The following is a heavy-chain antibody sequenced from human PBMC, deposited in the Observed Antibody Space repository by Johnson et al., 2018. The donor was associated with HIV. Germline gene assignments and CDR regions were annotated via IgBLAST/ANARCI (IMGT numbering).Heavy chain of an antibody. CDR2: ISYDGSNK. V-gene: IGHV3-30*03. J-gene: IGHJ3*02. CDR3: ARVILAYGGNPRSNAFDI. Sequence: QVQLVESGGGVVQPGRSLRLSCVASGFTFSSYDMHWVRQAPGKGLEWVAVISYDGSNKYYADSVKGRFNISRDNSKNSLYLQMNSLRAEDTAVYYCARVILAYGGNPRSNAFDIWGQGTMVTVSS. D-gene: IGHD4-23*01. CDR1: GFTFSSYD.